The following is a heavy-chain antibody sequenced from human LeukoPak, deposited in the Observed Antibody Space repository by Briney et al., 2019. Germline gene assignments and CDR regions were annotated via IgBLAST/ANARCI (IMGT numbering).Heavy chain of an antibody. J-gene: IGHJ4*02. Sequence: GGSLRLSCAASGFTFSSYGMHWVRQAPGKGLEWVALISYDESNKSYADSVKGRFTISRDNSKNTLYLQMNCLRAEDTAVYYCAKRWGSGGSCYIDYWGQGTLVTVSS. V-gene: IGHV3-30*18. CDR2: ISYDESNK. D-gene: IGHD2-15*01. CDR1: GFTFSSYG. CDR3: AKRWGSGGSCYIDY.